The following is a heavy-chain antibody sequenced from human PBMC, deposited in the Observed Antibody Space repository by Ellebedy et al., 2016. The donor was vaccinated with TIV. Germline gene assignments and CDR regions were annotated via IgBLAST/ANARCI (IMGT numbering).Heavy chain of an antibody. J-gene: IGHJ4*02. D-gene: IGHD3-16*02. CDR1: GFTFSSYA. CDR3: ARTITFGGVIVTPFDY. Sequence: GESLKISXAASGFTFSSYAMHWVRQAPGKGLEWVAVISYDGSNKYYADSVKGRFTISRDNSKNTLYLQMNSLRAEDTAVYYCARTITFGGVIVTPFDYWGQGTLVTVSS. CDR2: ISYDGSNK. V-gene: IGHV3-30-3*01.